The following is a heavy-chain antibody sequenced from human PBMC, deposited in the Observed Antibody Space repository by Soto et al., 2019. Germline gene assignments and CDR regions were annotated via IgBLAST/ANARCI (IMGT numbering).Heavy chain of an antibody. CDR2: INHSGST. CDR3: AREVPNGFDY. Sequence: SETLSLTCAVYGRSFSGYYWSWIRQPPGKGLEWIGEINHSGSTNYNPSLKSRVTISVDTSKNQFSLKLSSVTAADTAVYYCAREVPNGFDYWGQGTLVTVSS. J-gene: IGHJ4*02. D-gene: IGHD1-1*01. CDR1: GRSFSGYY. V-gene: IGHV4-34*01.